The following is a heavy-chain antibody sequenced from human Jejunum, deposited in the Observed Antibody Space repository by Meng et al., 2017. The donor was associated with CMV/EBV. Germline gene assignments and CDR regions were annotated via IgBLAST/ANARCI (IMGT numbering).Heavy chain of an antibody. J-gene: IGHJ4*02. CDR2: ISPYNDNA. V-gene: IGHV1-18*01. Sequence: CNASGYTFSNYGFTWVRRAPGQGLEWMGYISPYNDNANYAQKFQGRVTMTRDTSTSTAYMELRSLRADDTAVYYCARVFGVAYFDSWGQGTLVTVSS. CDR3: ARVFGVAYFDS. D-gene: IGHD3-3*01. CDR1: GYTFSNYG.